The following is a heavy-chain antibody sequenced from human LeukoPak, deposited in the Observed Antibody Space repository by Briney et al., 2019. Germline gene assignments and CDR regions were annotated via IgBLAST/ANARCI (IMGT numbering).Heavy chain of an antibody. J-gene: IGHJ4*02. CDR3: ARDTQSRYSGLLDY. Sequence: ASVKVSCKTSGYIFTSYGISWVRQAPGQGLEWMGWISAYNGDTNYVQRLQGRVTMTTDTSTSTAYMELRSLRSDDTALYYCARDTQSRYSGLLDYWGQGTLITVSS. CDR2: ISAYNGDT. CDR1: GYIFTSYG. D-gene: IGHD2-15*01. V-gene: IGHV1-18*01.